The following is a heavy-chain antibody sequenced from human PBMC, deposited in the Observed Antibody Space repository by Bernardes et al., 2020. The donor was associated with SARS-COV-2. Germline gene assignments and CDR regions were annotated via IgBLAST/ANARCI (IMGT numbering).Heavy chain of an antibody. CDR1: GFTFSSYS. D-gene: IGHD3-22*01. J-gene: IGHJ6*02. CDR2: ISSSSSYI. Sequence: GGSLRLSRAASGFTFSSYSMNWVRQAPGKGLEWVSSISSSSSYIYYADSVKGRFTISRDNAKNSLYLQMNSLRAEDTAVYYCARHRPYYYDSSGYYGSRGGMDVWGQGTTVTVSS. V-gene: IGHV3-21*01. CDR3: ARHRPYYYDSSGYYGSRGGMDV.